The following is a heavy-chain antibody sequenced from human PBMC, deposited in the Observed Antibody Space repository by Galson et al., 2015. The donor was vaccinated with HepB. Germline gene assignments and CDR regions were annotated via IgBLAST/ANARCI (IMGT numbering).Heavy chain of an antibody. CDR1: GGTFSSYA. J-gene: IGHJ6*02. D-gene: IGHD1-7*01. CDR3: ARSITGTTQKYYYYYYGMDV. Sequence: SVKVSCKASGGTFSSYAISWVRQAPGQGLEWMGGIIPIFGIANYAQKFQGRVTITADKSTSTAYMELSSLRSEDTAVYYWARSITGTTQKYYYYYYGMDVWGQGTTVTVSS. V-gene: IGHV1-69*10. CDR2: IIPIFGIA.